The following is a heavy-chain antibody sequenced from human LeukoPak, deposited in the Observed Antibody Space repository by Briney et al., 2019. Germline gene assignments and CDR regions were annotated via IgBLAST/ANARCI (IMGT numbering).Heavy chain of an antibody. J-gene: IGHJ4*02. CDR1: GGSISSGNYF. V-gene: IGHV4-61*02. CDR3: ARSPLEYDFWSGRHYYFDY. CDR2: IYTSGST. Sequence: SQTLSLTCSVSGGSISSGNYFWSWIRQPAGKGLEWIGRIYTSGSTNYNPYLKSRVTISVDTSKNQFSLKLSSVTAAYTAVYYCARSPLEYDFWSGRHYYFDYWGQGTLVTVSS. D-gene: IGHD3-3*01.